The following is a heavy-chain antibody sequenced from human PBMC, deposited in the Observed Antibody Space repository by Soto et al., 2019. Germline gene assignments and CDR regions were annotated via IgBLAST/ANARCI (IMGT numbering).Heavy chain of an antibody. CDR3: ARERYYYRNWFDP. Sequence: GASLKVSCKASGYTFTSYGISWVRKAPGQGLEWMGWISAYNGNTKYAQKLQGRVTMTTDTSTSTADMELSSLRSEDTAVYYCARERYYYRNWFDPWGQGTLVNVSS. J-gene: IGHJ5*02. CDR2: ISAYNGNT. V-gene: IGHV1-18*01. CDR1: GYTFTSYG. D-gene: IGHD3-10*01.